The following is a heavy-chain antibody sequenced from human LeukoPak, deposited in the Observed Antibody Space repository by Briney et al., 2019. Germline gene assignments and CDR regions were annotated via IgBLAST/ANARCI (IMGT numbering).Heavy chain of an antibody. Sequence: GGSLRLSCAASGFTFTNYWMHWVRQAPGKGLEWVAVIWYDGSNKYYADSVKGRFTISRDNSKSTLYLQMNSLRAEDTAVYYCAKAGGYSYEDRGYFDYWGQGTLVTVSS. CDR3: AKAGGYSYEDRGYFDY. J-gene: IGHJ4*02. CDR1: GFTFTNYW. V-gene: IGHV3-33*06. D-gene: IGHD5-18*01. CDR2: IWYDGSNK.